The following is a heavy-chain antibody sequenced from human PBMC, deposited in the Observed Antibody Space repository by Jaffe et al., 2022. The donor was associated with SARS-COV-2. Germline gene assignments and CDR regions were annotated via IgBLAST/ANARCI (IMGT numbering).Heavy chain of an antibody. D-gene: IGHD5-18*01. CDR3: ARTGVTAMDGLDY. CDR2: INAGNGNT. V-gene: IGHV1-3*01. Sequence: QVQLVQSGAEVKKPGASVKVSCKASGYTFTNYAMHWVRQAPGQRLEWMGWINAGNGNTKYSQKFQGRVTITRDTSASTAYMELSSLRSEDTAVYYCARTGVTAMDGLDYWGQGTLVTVSS. CDR1: GYTFTNYA. J-gene: IGHJ4*02.